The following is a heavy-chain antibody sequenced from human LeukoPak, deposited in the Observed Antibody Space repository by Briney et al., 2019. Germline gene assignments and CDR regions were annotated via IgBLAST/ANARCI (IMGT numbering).Heavy chain of an antibody. CDR1: GGSPSSYY. V-gene: IGHV4-59*08. CDR3: ASQSIAVAGTIDY. J-gene: IGHJ4*02. CDR2: IYYSGST. Sequence: SETLSLTCTVSGGSPSSYYWSWIRQPPGKGLEWIGYIYYSGSTNYNPSLKSRVTISVDTSKNQFSLKLSSVTAADTAVYYCASQSIAVAGTIDYWGQGTLVTVSS. D-gene: IGHD6-19*01.